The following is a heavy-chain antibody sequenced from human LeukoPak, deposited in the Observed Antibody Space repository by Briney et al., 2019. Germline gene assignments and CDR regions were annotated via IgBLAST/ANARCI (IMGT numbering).Heavy chain of an antibody. J-gene: IGHJ4*02. CDR3: TRAPGRFWLLDY. V-gene: IGHV4-34*01. CDR1: GGSFSGYY. CDR2: INHSGST. D-gene: IGHD3-3*01. Sequence: SETLSLTCAVYGGSFSGYYWSWIRRPPGKGLEWIGEINHSGSTNYNPSLKSRVTMSLDTSKNQFSLTLTSVSAADTAVYYCTRAPGRFWLLDYWGQGSLVTVSS.